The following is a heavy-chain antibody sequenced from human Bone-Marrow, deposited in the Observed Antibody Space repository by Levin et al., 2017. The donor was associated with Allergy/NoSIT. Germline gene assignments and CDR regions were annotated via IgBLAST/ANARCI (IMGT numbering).Heavy chain of an antibody. V-gene: IGHV3-15*01. CDR1: GFTFSNAW. D-gene: IGHD1-1*01. CDR3: TREYTWNGDDAFDI. Sequence: GESLKISCAASGFTFSNAWMSWVRQAPGMGLEWVGRIKTETDGGTRDYAAPLKGRFIITRDDSKNTMYLQMNSLKTEDTGVYYCTREYTWNGDDAFDIWGQGTLVSVSS. CDR2: IKTETDGGTR. J-gene: IGHJ3*02.